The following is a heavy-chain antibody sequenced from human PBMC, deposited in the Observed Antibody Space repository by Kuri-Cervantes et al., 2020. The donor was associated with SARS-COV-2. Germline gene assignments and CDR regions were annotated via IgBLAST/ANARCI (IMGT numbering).Heavy chain of an antibody. CDR2: ITHTGTT. CDR3: ARHSLVVGYSGSFDY. Sequence: GSLRLSCVVSGSSFSGYYWSWIRQPPGKGLEWIGEITHTGTTNYNASLKSRVTISVDTSKNQFSLKLSSVTAADTAVYYCARHSLVVGYSGSFDYWGQGTLVTVSS. D-gene: IGHD5-12*01. J-gene: IGHJ4*02. CDR1: GSSFSGYY. V-gene: IGHV4-34*01.